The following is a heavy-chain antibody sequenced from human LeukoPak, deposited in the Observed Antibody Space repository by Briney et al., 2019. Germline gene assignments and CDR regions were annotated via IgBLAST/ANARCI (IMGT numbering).Heavy chain of an antibody. CDR1: GYTFTSYA. J-gene: IGHJ3*02. V-gene: IGHV1-3*01. Sequence: GASVKVSCKASGYTFTSYAMHWVRQAPGQRLEWMGWINAGNGNTKYSQKFQGRVTITRDTSASTAYMELSSLRSEDTAVYYCARDKGYYGSGSHDAFDIWGQGTMVTVSS. D-gene: IGHD3-10*01. CDR3: ARDKGYYGSGSHDAFDI. CDR2: INAGNGNT.